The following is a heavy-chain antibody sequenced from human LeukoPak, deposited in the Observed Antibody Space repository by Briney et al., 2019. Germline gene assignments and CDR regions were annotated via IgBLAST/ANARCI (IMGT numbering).Heavy chain of an antibody. D-gene: IGHD6-19*01. Sequence: PGGSLRLSCAASGFTFSSYSMNWVRQAPGKGLEWVSSISSSSSYIYYADSVKGRFTISRDNAKNSLYLQMNSLRAEDTAVYYCARDLARIAVAGIGYWGQGTLVTVSS. J-gene: IGHJ4*02. CDR3: ARDLARIAVAGIGY. CDR2: ISSSSSYI. CDR1: GFTFSSYS. V-gene: IGHV3-21*01.